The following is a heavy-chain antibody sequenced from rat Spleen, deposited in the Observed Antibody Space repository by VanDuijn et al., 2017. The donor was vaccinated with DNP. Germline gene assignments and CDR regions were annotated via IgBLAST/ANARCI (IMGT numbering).Heavy chain of an antibody. CDR2: ISYDGGST. D-gene: IGHD1-3*01. J-gene: IGHJ2*01. CDR3: TRERRITVATTDYFDY. CDR1: GFTFSNYG. V-gene: IGHV5-20*01. Sequence: EVQLVESGGGLVQPGRSLKLSCAASGFTFSNYGMAWVRQAPTKGLDWVASISYDGGSTYYPDSVKGRFTISRDNAKSTLYLQMNSLRSEDTATYHCTRERRITVATTDYFDYWGQGVMVTVSS.